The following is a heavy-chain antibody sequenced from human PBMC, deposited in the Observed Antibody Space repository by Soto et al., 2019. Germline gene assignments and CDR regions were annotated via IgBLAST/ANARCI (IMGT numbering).Heavy chain of an antibody. CDR2: IRQDGSEK. Sequence: EVQLVESGGGLVQPGGSLRMSCAASGFTFSTYWMSWVRQAPGKGLDWVATIRQDGSEKHYVDSVEGRFTISRDNAKDSLHLQMDSLRVEDTAVYHCVRGCGRASCPYYLDVWGKGTTVTVSS. V-gene: IGHV3-7*01. J-gene: IGHJ6*03. CDR1: GFTFSTYW. CDR3: VRGCGRASCPYYLDV. D-gene: IGHD2-2*01.